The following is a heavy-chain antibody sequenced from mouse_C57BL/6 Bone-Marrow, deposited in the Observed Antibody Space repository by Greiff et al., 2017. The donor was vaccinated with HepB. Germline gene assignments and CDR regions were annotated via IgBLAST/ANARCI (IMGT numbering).Heavy chain of an antibody. CDR1: GFNIKDDY. J-gene: IGHJ4*01. CDR2: IDPENGDT. V-gene: IGHV14-4*01. CDR3: TTPDYAMDY. Sequence: VHVKQSGAVLVRPGASVKLSCTASGFNIKDDYMHWVKQRPEQGLEWIGWIDPENGDTEYASKFQGKATITADTSSNTAYLQLSSLTSEDTAVYYCTTPDYAMDYWGQGTSVTVSS.